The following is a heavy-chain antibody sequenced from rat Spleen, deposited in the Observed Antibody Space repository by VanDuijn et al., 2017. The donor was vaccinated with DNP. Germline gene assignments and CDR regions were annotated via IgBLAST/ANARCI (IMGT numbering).Heavy chain of an antibody. CDR3: VREDKGVDA. CDR2: INKDSNSI. CDR1: GFNFNEYW. J-gene: IGHJ4*01. Sequence: EVKLVESGGGLVQPGRSLKLSCAASGFNFNEYWMGWVRQAPGKGLEWIGEINKDSNSINYTPSLKDKFTISRDNAQNTLYLQMSKLGSEDTAIYYCVREDKGVDAWGQGISVTVSS. V-gene: IGHV4-2*01. D-gene: IGHD2-1*01.